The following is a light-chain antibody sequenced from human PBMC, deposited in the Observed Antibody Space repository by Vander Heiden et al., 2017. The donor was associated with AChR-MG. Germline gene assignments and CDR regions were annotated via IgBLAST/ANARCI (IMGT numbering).Light chain of an antibody. CDR2: SAS. V-gene: IGKV1-17*01. CDR3: LHSTLEWM. Sequence: QMTQSPSSLSASIGDRVTITCRASQSIKNDLAWYQHQPGKAPKRLILSASILDSGVPSRFSGSGSGTQFTLTITRLQAEDFGTYYCLHSTLEWMFGPGTRVEIK. CDR1: QSIKND. J-gene: IGKJ1*01.